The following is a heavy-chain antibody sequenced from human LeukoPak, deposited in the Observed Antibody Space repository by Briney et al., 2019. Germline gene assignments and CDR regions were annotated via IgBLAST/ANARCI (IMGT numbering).Heavy chain of an antibody. CDR3: AKVSDYGSGIAYYMDA. Sequence: PWGSLRFSCAASGFTFSSQWRSWVRQAPGKGLEWVAIINQAGTGKYYVDSVKGRFTISRDNSKNTLYLQMNSLRAEDMAVYYCAKVSDYGSGIAYYMDAWGKGTTVTVSS. D-gene: IGHD3-10*01. CDR1: GFTFSSQW. CDR2: INQAGTGK. J-gene: IGHJ6*03. V-gene: IGHV3-7*03.